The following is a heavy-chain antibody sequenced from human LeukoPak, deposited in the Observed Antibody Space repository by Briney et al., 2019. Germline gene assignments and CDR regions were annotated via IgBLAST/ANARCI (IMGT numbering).Heavy chain of an antibody. Sequence: SETLSLTCAVYGGSFSGYYWSWIRQPPGKGLEWIGEINHSGSTNYNPSLKSRVTISADTSKSQFSLKLSSVTAADTAVYYCARGRRASYYYDSSGYYYVSWFDPWGQGTLVTVSS. CDR2: INHSGST. J-gene: IGHJ5*02. CDR3: ARGRRASYYYDSSGYYYVSWFDP. CDR1: GGSFSGYY. D-gene: IGHD3-22*01. V-gene: IGHV4-34*01.